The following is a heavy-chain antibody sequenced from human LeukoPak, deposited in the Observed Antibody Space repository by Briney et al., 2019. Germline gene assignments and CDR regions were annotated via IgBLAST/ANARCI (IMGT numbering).Heavy chain of an antibody. J-gene: IGHJ4*02. CDR2: ISGSGGST. CDR3: ARETIVSSSLDY. D-gene: IGHD3-16*02. CDR1: GFTFSSYA. Sequence: PGGSLRLSCAASGFTFSSYAMSWVRQAPGKGLEWVSAISGSGGSTYYADSVKGRFTISRDNSKNTLYLQMNSLRAEDTAVFYCARETIVSSSLDYWGQGTLVTVSS. V-gene: IGHV3-23*01.